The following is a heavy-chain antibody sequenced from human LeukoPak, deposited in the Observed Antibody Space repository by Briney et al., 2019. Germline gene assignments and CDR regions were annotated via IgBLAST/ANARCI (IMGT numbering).Heavy chain of an antibody. Sequence: GSLILSCAASGFTVSSNYMNWVRQAPGKGLEWIGYIYYTGSTNYNPSLKSRVSTSVDTSKNQSSLRLSAVTAADTAVYYCARVLAYSSSSYRSYYYGKDFWREGPTATVPS. D-gene: IGHD6-6*01. CDR1: GFTVSSNY. CDR2: IYYTGST. V-gene: IGHV4-59*08. CDR3: ARVLAYSSSSYRSYYYGKDF. J-gene: IGHJ6*04.